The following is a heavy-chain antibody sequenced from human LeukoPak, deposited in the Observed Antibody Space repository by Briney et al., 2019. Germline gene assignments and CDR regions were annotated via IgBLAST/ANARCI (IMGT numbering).Heavy chain of an antibody. CDR3: HGEDWLSKGPDY. Sequence: GGSLRLSCAASGFTFSSYSMNWVRQAPGKGLEWVSSISSSSSYIYYADSVKGRFTISRDNAKNSLYLQMNSLRAEDTAVYYCHGEDWLSKGPDYWGQGTLVTVSS. V-gene: IGHV3-21*01. J-gene: IGHJ4*02. D-gene: IGHD3/OR15-3a*01. CDR2: ISSSSSYI. CDR1: GFTFSSYS.